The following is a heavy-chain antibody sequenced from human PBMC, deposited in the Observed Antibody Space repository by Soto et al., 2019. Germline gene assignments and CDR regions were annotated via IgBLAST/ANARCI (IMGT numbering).Heavy chain of an antibody. CDR1: GGSISSSNW. J-gene: IGHJ4*02. CDR3: ARDTSAGTGDFDY. Sequence: LSLTCAVSGGSISSSNWWSWVRQPPGKGLEWIGEIYHSGSTNYNPSLKSRVTISVDKSKNQFSLKLSSVTAADTAVYYCARDTSAGTGDFDYWGQGTLVTVSS. D-gene: IGHD1-1*01. CDR2: IYHSGST. V-gene: IGHV4-4*02.